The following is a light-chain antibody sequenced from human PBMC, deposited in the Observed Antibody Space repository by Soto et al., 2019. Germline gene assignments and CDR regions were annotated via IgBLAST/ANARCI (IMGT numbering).Light chain of an antibody. J-gene: IGKJ2*01. CDR1: QSISNF. V-gene: IGKV1-39*01. CDR2: GAS. Sequence: DIRMTQSPSSLSASVGDRVTITCRASQSISNFLNWYQQKPGKAPKLLIYGASTLQSGVPSRFSGGGSGTDFTLTISSLQPEDFATYYCQQTYSTPGYTFAQGTKLEIK. CDR3: QQTYSTPGYT.